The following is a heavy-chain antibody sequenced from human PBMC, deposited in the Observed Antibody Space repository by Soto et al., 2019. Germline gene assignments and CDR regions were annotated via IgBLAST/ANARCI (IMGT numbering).Heavy chain of an antibody. V-gene: IGHV3-21*01. D-gene: IGHD3-10*01. J-gene: IGHJ6*02. Sequence: GGSLRLSCAASGFTFSSYSMNWVRQAPGKGLEWVSSISSSSSYIYYADSVKGRFTISRDNAKNSLYLQMNSLRAEDTAVYYCARNGIMVRGQMDVWGQGTTVTVSS. CDR3: ARNGIMVRGQMDV. CDR1: GFTFSSYS. CDR2: ISSSSSYI.